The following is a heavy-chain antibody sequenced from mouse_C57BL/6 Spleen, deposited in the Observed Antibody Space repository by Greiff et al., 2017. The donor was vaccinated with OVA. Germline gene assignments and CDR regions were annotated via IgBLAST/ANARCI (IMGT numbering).Heavy chain of an antibody. D-gene: IGHD1-1*01. Sequence: QVQLQQPGAELVKPGASVKLSCKASGYTFTSYWMQWVKQRPGQGLEWIGEIDPSDSYTNYNQKFKGKATLTLDRSSSTVYMQLSSLTSEDSAVYYCARGTTGDYWGQGATLTVSS. V-gene: IGHV1-50*01. CDR3: ARGTTGDY. J-gene: IGHJ2*01. CDR2: IDPSDSYT. CDR1: GYTFTSYW.